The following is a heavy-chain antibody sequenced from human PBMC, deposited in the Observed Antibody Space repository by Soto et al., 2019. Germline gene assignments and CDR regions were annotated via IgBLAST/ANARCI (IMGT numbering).Heavy chain of an antibody. D-gene: IGHD3-22*01. Sequence: QVQLVESGGGVVQPGRSLRLSCAASGFTFSSYAMHWVRQAPGKGLEWVAVISYDGSNKYYADSVKGRFTISRDNSKNTLYLQMNSLRAEDTAVYYCASPPTINVESYSSGYQLAYWGQGPLVTVSS. V-gene: IGHV3-30-3*01. J-gene: IGHJ4*02. CDR3: ASPPTINVESYSSGYQLAY. CDR1: GFTFSSYA. CDR2: ISYDGSNK.